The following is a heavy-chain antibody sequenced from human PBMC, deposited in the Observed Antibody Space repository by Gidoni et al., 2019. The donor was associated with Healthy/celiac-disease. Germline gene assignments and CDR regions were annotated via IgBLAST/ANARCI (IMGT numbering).Heavy chain of an antibody. Sequence: EVQLVESGGGLIQPGGSLRLSCAASGFPVSTNYMSWVRQAPGKGLDWVSVIYSGGSTYYADSVKGRFTISRDNSKNTLYLQMNSLRAEDTAVYYCARGSPHYSSGWYSRGFDYWGQGTLVTVSS. D-gene: IGHD6-19*01. J-gene: IGHJ4*02. CDR3: ARGSPHYSSGWYSRGFDY. V-gene: IGHV3-53*01. CDR2: IYSGGST. CDR1: GFPVSTNY.